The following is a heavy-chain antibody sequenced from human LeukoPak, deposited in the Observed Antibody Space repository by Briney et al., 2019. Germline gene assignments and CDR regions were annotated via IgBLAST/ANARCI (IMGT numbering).Heavy chain of an antibody. CDR2: VSGSGGST. D-gene: IGHD6-13*01. CDR3: AKDYRYAIAAAGRQYNWFDS. V-gene: IGHV3-23*01. J-gene: IGHJ5*01. Sequence: GGSLRLSCAASGFTFSSYAMSWVRQAPGKGLEWVSAVSGSGGSTYYADSVQGRFTISRDDSKNTLYLQMNSLRAEDTAVYYCAKDYRYAIAAAGRQYNWFDSWGQGTLVTVSS. CDR1: GFTFSSYA.